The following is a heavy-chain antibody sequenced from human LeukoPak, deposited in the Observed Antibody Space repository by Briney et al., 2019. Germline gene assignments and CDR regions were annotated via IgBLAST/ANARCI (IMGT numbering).Heavy chain of an antibody. J-gene: IGHJ4*02. D-gene: IGHD4-17*01. CDR2: IYYSGSA. CDR3: ATSPTTDKFDY. V-gene: IGHV4-30-4*01. CDR1: GGSISSGDYY. Sequence: SETLSLTCTVSGGSISSGDYYWSWIRQHPGMGLEWIGYIYYSGSAYYNPSLKSRVTISVDTSKNQFSLKLSSVTAADTAVYYCATSPTTDKFDYWGQGTLVTVSS.